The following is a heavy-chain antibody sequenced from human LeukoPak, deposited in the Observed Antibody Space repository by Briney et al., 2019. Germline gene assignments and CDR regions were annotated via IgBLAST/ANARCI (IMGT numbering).Heavy chain of an antibody. CDR3: ARYFRPTVTTLGWFDP. Sequence: PSEILSLTCTVSGGSISSSSYYWGWIRQPPGTGLEWIGSIYYSGSTYYNPSLKSRVTISVDTSKNQFSLKLSSVTAADTAVYYCARYFRPTVTTLGWFDPWGQGTLVTVSS. CDR2: IYYSGST. J-gene: IGHJ5*02. V-gene: IGHV4-39*01. D-gene: IGHD4-17*01. CDR1: GGSISSSSYY.